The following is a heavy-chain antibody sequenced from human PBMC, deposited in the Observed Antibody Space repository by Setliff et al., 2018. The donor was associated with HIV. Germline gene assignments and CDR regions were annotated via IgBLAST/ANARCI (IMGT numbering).Heavy chain of an antibody. CDR3: VYESSGFYLRTFDY. D-gene: IGHD3-22*01. V-gene: IGHV4-39*01. J-gene: IGHJ4*02. CDR1: GGSISNNSYF. Sequence: PSETLSLTCIVSGGSISNNSYFWGWIRQPPGKGLEWIGSIYHSGSTYYNPSLQSRVTRSLDTSKNQFSLKLSSVTAADTAIYYCVYESSGFYLRTFDYWSQGMLVTVSS. CDR2: IYHSGST.